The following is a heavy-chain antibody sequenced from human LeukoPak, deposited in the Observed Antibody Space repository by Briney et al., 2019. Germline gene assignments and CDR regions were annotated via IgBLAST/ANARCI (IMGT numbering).Heavy chain of an antibody. J-gene: IGHJ4*02. CDR3: ARYDDNYDYVWGSYFVY. Sequence: GGSLRLSCAASGFTLSSYSMNWVRQAPGKGLEWVSSISSSSSYIYYADSVKGRFTISRDNAKNSLWLQMNSLRAEDTAVYYCARYDDNYDYVWGSYFVYWGQGTLVTVSP. CDR1: GFTLSSYS. CDR2: ISSSSSYI. V-gene: IGHV3-21*01. D-gene: IGHD3-16*01.